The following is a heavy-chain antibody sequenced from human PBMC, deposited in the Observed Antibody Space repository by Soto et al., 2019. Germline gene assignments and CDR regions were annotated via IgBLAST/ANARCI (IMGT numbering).Heavy chain of an antibody. J-gene: IGHJ6*03. V-gene: IGHV3-30*18. D-gene: IGHD4-17*01. CDR2: ISYDGSNK. Sequence: GGSLRLSCAASGFTFSSYGMHWVRQAPGKGLEWVAVISYDGSNKYYADSVKGRFTISRDNSKNTLYLQMNSLRAEDTAVYYCAKGYGDYSYGYYYYYMDVWGKGTTVTVSS. CDR3: AKGYGDYSYGYYYYYMDV. CDR1: GFTFSSYG.